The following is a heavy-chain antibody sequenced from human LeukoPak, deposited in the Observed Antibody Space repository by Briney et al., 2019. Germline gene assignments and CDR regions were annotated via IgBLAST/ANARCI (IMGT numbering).Heavy chain of an antibody. D-gene: IGHD5-18*01. J-gene: IGHJ4*02. CDR3: ASRGGYGFFDY. Sequence: SETLSLTCSVSGDSISLSFYYWGWIRQPPGKALEWIGSVYYSGTTSYNPSLKSRVTISVDTSKNQFSLKLSSVTAADTAVYYCASRGGYGFFDYWGQGTLVTVSS. CDR1: GDSISLSFYY. V-gene: IGHV4-39*07. CDR2: VYYSGTT.